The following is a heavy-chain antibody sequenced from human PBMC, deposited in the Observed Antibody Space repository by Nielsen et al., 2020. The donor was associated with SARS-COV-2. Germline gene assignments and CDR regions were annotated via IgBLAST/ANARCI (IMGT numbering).Heavy chain of an antibody. CDR1: GYTFTSYG. J-gene: IGHJ6*02. CDR3: ARYGGGWSYYYYYYGMDV. D-gene: IGHD6-19*01. V-gene: IGHV1-18*01. CDR2: ISAYNGNT. Sequence: ASVKVSCKASGYTFTSYGTSWVRQAPGQGLEWMGWISAYNGNTNYAQKLQGRVTMTTDTSTSTAYMELRSLRSDDTAVYYCARYGGGWSYYYYYYGMDVWGQGTTVTVSS.